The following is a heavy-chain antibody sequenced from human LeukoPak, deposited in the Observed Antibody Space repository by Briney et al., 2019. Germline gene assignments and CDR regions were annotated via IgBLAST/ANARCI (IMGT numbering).Heavy chain of an antibody. D-gene: IGHD2-2*01. J-gene: IGHJ4*02. CDR3: ARGAMTPDY. V-gene: IGHV4-38-2*02. CDR1: GYSISSGYY. CDR2: IYHSGST. Sequence: TSETLSLTCTVSGYSISSGYYWGWIRQPPGKGLEWIGSIYHSGSTYYNPSLKSRVTISVDTSKNQFSLKLSSVTAADTAVYYCARGAMTPDYWGQGTLVTVSS.